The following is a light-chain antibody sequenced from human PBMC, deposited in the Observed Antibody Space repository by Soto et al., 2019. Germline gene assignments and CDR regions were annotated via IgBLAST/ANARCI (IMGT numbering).Light chain of an antibody. CDR1: QSVNNNY. CDR3: QQYGSSPGWT. Sequence: EVVLTQSPGTLSLSPGERATLPCRASQSVNNNYLAWYQQKPGQAPRCLIYGASSRATGIPDRFSGSGSGTDFTLTISRLEPEDFAVYYCQQYGSSPGWTFGQGTKVDIK. J-gene: IGKJ1*01. V-gene: IGKV3-20*01. CDR2: GAS.